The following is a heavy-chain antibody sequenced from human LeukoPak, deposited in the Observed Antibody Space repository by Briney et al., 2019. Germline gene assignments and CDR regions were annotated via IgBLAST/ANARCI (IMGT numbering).Heavy chain of an antibody. CDR2: IIPIFDTA. CDR1: GGTFSNYA. V-gene: IGHV1-69*13. D-gene: IGHD1-26*01. CDR3: ARGGSYLSAFDI. Sequence: ASVKVSCKASGGTFSNYAISWVRQAPGQGLEWMGGIIPIFDTADYAQKFQGRVTITADESTSTAYMELSSLRAEDTAVYYCARGGSYLSAFDIWGQGTMVTVSS. J-gene: IGHJ3*02.